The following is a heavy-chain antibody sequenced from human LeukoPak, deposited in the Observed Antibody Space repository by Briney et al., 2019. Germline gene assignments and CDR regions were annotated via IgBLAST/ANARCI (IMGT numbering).Heavy chain of an antibody. Sequence: ASVKVSCKASGGTVRRFGISWVRQAPRQGLEWMGWMSPNSGNTGYAQKFQGRVTMTRNTSISTAYMELRSLRSDDTAVYYCARLCSIRWCLHDWFDPWGQGTLVTVSS. D-gene: IGHD2-21*01. J-gene: IGHJ5*02. CDR2: MSPNSGNT. CDR3: ARLCSIRWCLHDWFDP. CDR1: GGTVRRFG. V-gene: IGHV1-8*01.